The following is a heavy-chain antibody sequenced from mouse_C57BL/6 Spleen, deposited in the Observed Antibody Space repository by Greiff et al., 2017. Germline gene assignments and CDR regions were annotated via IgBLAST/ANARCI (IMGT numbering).Heavy chain of an antibody. D-gene: IGHD2-5*01. CDR1: GYTFTSYW. V-gene: IGHV1-55*01. CDR2: IYPGSGST. J-gene: IGHJ4*01. Sequence: QVQLQQPGAELVKPGASVKLSCKASGYTFTSYWITWVKQRPGQGLEWIGDIYPGSGSTNYNEKFKSKATLTVDTSSSPAYMQLSSLTSEDSAVYYCARRDSNYRGYYAMDYWGQGTSVTVSS. CDR3: ARRDSNYRGYYAMDY.